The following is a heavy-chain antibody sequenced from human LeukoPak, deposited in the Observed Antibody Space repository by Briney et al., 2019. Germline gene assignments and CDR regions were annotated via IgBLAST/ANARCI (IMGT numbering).Heavy chain of an antibody. Sequence: SESLTLTCAVYGGSFSGYYWSWIRQPPGKGLEWIGEINHSGSTNYNPSLKSRVTISVDTSKNQFSLKLSSVTAADTAVYYCARGPDYYGSGSYYKRKGYFDYWGQGTLVTVSS. J-gene: IGHJ4*02. CDR3: ARGPDYYGSGSYYKRKGYFDY. V-gene: IGHV4-34*01. CDR2: INHSGST. D-gene: IGHD3-10*01. CDR1: GGSFSGYY.